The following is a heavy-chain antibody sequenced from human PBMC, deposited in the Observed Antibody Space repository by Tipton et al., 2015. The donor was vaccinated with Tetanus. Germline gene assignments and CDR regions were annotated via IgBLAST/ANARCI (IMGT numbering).Heavy chain of an antibody. Sequence: QLVQSGAEVKKPGASVKVSCQSSGYTFNDYDINWVRQASGQGLEWMGWMNPKSGKKASAQKFEGRLTMTRNNSISIAYMELSGLASEDTAVYYCARGRGYGGTPTGIWGQGTLVTVSS. CDR3: ARGRGYGGTPTGI. CDR1: GYTFNDYD. V-gene: IGHV1-8*01. J-gene: IGHJ4*02. CDR2: MNPKSGKK. D-gene: IGHD4-23*01.